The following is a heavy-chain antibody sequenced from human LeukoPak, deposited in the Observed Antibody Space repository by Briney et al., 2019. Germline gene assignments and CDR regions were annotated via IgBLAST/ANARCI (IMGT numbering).Heavy chain of an antibody. Sequence: GGSLRLSCAASGFTLITYWMTWVRQAPGKGLEWVANINQDGSEKYYVGSVKGRFTISRDNARNSLYLQMNSLRAEDTAVYYCAREADYDTWYNYYYMDVWGKGTTVTVSS. V-gene: IGHV3-7*01. CDR3: AREADYDTWYNYYYMDV. D-gene: IGHD3-9*01. J-gene: IGHJ6*03. CDR1: GFTLITYW. CDR2: INQDGSEK.